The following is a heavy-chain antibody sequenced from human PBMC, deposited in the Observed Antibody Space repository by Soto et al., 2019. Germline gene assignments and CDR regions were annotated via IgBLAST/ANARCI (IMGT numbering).Heavy chain of an antibody. D-gene: IGHD1-1*01. CDR2: IYYSGST. V-gene: IGHV4-31*03. CDR3: AREGGVNWNGPSYYYGMDV. CDR1: GGSISSGGYY. J-gene: IGHJ6*02. Sequence: SETLSLTCTVSGGSISSGGYYWSWIRQHPGKGLEWIGYIYYSGSTYYNPSLKSRVTISVDTSKNQFSLKLSSVTAADTAVYYCAREGGVNWNGPSYYYGMDVWGQGTTVTVSS.